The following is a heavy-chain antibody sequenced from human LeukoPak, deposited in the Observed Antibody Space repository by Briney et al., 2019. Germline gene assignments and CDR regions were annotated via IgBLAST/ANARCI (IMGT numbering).Heavy chain of an antibody. Sequence: GGSLRLSCAASGFTFSSYSMNWVRQAPGKGLEWVSSISSSSSYIYYADSVKGRFTISRDNAKNSLYLQMNSLRAEDTAVYYCAKSSPFVVVPAAIINWGQGTLVTVSS. J-gene: IGHJ4*02. CDR2: ISSSSSYI. CDR1: GFTFSSYS. D-gene: IGHD2-2*01. CDR3: AKSSPFVVVPAAIIN. V-gene: IGHV3-21*01.